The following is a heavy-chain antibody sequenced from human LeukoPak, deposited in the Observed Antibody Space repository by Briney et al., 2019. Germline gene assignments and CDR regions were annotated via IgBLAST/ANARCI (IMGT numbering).Heavy chain of an antibody. CDR2: IYHSGST. CDR3: ARVVDGYSSSDFDY. CDR1: GGSISSGGYY. D-gene: IGHD6-13*01. Sequence: SETLFLTCTVSGGSISSGGYYWSWIRQPPGKGLEWIGYIYHSGSTYYNPSLKSRVTISVDRSKNQFSLKLSSVTAADTAVYYCARVVDGYSSSDFDYWGQGTLVTVSS. V-gene: IGHV4-30-2*01. J-gene: IGHJ4*02.